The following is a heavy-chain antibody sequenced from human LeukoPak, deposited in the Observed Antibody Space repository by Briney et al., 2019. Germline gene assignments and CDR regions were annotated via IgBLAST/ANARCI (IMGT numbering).Heavy chain of an antibody. CDR3: ARLGICYGGTCSSFDY. Sequence: GESLKISCKGSGYSFTSSWIGWVRQMPGKGLEWMGIIYPGDPDTRYSPSFQGQVTISADKSITTAYLQWNSLKASDTAIYYCARLGICYGGTCSSFDYWGQGTLVTVSS. CDR2: IYPGDPDT. CDR1: GYSFTSSW. D-gene: IGHD2-15*01. V-gene: IGHV5-51*01. J-gene: IGHJ4*02.